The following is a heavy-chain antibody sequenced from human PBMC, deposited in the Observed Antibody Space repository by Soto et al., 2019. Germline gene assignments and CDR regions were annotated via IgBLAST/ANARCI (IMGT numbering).Heavy chain of an antibody. CDR1: GYSFTSYW. CDR3: ARHSTIAVAGIYYYYGMDV. CDR2: IDPSDSYT. J-gene: IGHJ6*02. V-gene: IGHV5-10-1*04. D-gene: IGHD6-19*01. Sequence: GESLKISCKGSGYSFTSYWISWVRQMPGKGLEWMGRIDPSDSYTNYSPSFQGQVTISADKSISTAYLQWSSLKASDTAMYYCARHSTIAVAGIYYYYGMDVWGQGTTVTVSS.